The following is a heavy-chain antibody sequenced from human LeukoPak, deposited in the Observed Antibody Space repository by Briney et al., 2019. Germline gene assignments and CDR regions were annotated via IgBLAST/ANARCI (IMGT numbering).Heavy chain of an antibody. Sequence: PGGSLRLSCAASGFTFSSYGMQWVRQAPGKGLEWVTFIRDDGSNKYYADSVKGRFTISRDNSKNTLYLQMNSLKTEDTAVYYCTRGGGETTSGQLFDYWGQGTLVTVSS. CDR1: GFTFSSYG. CDR3: TRGGGETTSGQLFDY. V-gene: IGHV3-30*02. D-gene: IGHD6-19*01. CDR2: IRDDGSNK. J-gene: IGHJ4*02.